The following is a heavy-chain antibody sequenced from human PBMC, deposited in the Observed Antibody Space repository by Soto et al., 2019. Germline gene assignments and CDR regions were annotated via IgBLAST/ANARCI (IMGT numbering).Heavy chain of an antibody. CDR2: IYHSGST. Sequence: LSLTCAVSGGSISSGGYSWSWIRQPPGKGLEWIGYIYHSGSTYYNPSLKSRVTISVDRSKNQFSLKLSSVTAADTAVYYCARGXGYCSGGSCYYYYGMDVWGQGTTVTVSS. D-gene: IGHD2-15*01. CDR3: ARGXGYCSGGSCYYYYGMDV. CDR1: GGSISSGGYS. V-gene: IGHV4-30-2*01. J-gene: IGHJ6*02.